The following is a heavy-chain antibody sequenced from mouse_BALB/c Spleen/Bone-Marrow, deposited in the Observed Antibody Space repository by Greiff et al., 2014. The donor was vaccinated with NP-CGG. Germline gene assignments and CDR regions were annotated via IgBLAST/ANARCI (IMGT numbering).Heavy chain of an antibody. CDR2: ILPGTGST. CDR1: GYTFSHYW. J-gene: IGHJ2*01. V-gene: IGHV1-9*01. D-gene: IGHD1-2*01. CDR3: TRSLRRYFDY. Sequence: QVQLQQSGAELMKPGASVKISCKATGYTFSHYWIEWVKQRPGHGLEWIGEILPGTGSTKYNENFKGKATITADTSSSTAYMQLSSLTSEDSAVYYCTRSLRRYFDYWGQGTTLTVSS.